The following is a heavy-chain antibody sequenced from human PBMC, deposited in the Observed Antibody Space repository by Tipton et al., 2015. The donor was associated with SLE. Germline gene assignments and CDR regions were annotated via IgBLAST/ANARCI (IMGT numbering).Heavy chain of an antibody. Sequence: TLSLTCSVSGGSISTAAYYWRWTWIRQSAGKGLEWIGRIYPTGRTDYNPSLKTRVTISVDTSKNQFSLKLTSVTAADTAVYYCARETEVITRWNGLTYYFDYWGQGTLVTVSS. J-gene: IGHJ4*02. CDR1: GGSISTAAYY. D-gene: IGHD3-22*01. V-gene: IGHV4-61*02. CDR3: ARETEVITRWNGLTYYFDY. CDR2: IYPTGRT.